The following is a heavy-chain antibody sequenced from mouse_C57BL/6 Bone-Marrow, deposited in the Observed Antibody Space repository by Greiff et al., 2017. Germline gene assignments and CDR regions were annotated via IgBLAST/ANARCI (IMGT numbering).Heavy chain of an antibody. J-gene: IGHJ3*01. D-gene: IGHD1-1*01. Sequence: QVQLQQPGAELVKPGASVKMSCKASGYTFTSYWITWVKQRPGQGLEWIGDIYPGSGSTNYNEKFKSKATLTVDTSSSAAYMQLSSLTSEDSAVYYCAREYFAYCYGSGFFAYWGQGTLVTVSA. V-gene: IGHV1-55*01. CDR3: AREYFAYCYGSGFFAY. CDR2: IYPGSGST. CDR1: GYTFTSYW.